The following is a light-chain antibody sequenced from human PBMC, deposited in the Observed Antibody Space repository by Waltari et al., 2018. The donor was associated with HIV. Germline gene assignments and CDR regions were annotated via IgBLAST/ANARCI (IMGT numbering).Light chain of an antibody. CDR3: QQYKSYPFT. Sequence: DIQMTQSPSSLSASVGDRVTITCRASQDISGSLTWFQQKPGKAPKPLIYPASTLQSGVPSKFSGSASGTDFTLTISSLQPDDFATYYCQQYKSYPFTFSGGTKVEI. CDR1: QDISGS. CDR2: PAS. V-gene: IGKV1-16*02. J-gene: IGKJ4*01.